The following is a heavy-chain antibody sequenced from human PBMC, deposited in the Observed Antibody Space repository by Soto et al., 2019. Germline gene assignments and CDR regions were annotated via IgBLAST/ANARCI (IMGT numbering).Heavy chain of an antibody. Sequence: GGSLRLSCAASGFKFSNYAMSWVRQAPGKGLEWVSLISATGGGTYYADSVKGRFTISRDNSHNTMYLQVHSLTAEDTAVYYCAKDRRAGGNSAFYFDFWGQGAQVTVSS. D-gene: IGHD3-16*01. CDR2: ISATGGGT. V-gene: IGHV3-23*01. CDR1: GFKFSNYA. J-gene: IGHJ4*02. CDR3: AKDRRAGGNSAFYFDF.